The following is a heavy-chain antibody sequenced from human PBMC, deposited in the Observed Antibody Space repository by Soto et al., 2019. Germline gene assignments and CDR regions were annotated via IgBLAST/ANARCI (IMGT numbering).Heavy chain of an antibody. J-gene: IGHJ4*02. Sequence: EVQLVESGGGLIQPGGSLRLSCAVSGFTVSNNYMSWVRQAPGKGLEGVSVIYSGGYTAYGDSVKGRFTISRDNSKNTLYLQMNGRGAAAPAVFSGATLPGGGGYWGQGTLVTVSS. V-gene: IGHV3-53*01. CDR2: IYSGGYT. D-gene: IGHD3-10*01. CDR3: ATLPGGGGY. CDR1: GFTVSNNY.